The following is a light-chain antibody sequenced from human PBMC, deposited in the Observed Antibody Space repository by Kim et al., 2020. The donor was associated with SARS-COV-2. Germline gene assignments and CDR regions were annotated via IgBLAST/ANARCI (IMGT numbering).Light chain of an antibody. CDR1: QPINTY. Sequence: ESVGDRVCFTGRYSQPINTYLNWYQQKQGRAPSLLIYAASHLQRGVPSRFSATGAGTVFTLTITSVQAEDVATYYCQQSYDTPTTFGPGTKVDIK. V-gene: IGKV1-39*01. CDR2: AAS. CDR3: QQSYDTPTT. J-gene: IGKJ1*01.